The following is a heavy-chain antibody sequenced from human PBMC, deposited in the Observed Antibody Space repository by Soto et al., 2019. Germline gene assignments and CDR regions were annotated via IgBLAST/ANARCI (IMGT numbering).Heavy chain of an antibody. D-gene: IGHD3-22*01. CDR3: AGFYSYDSSGYYVASGLDAFDI. CDR1: GXSVSSYY. CDR2: IYTSGST. V-gene: IGHV4-4*07. Sequence: ATPSLPCTVSGXSVSSYYWSWIRQPAGKGLEWIGRIYTSGSTNYNPSVKSRGAMSVDTSKNQFSLKLSSFTAADTAVYYCAGFYSYDSSGYYVASGLDAFDISGQGTMVTVS. J-gene: IGHJ3*02.